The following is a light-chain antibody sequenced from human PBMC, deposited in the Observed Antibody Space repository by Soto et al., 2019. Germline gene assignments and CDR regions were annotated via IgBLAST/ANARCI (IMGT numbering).Light chain of an antibody. J-gene: IGLJ2*01. CDR2: DGS. CDR3: CSYAGSSTVV. V-gene: IGLV2-23*01. Sequence: QSALTQPASVSGSPGQSITISCTGTSSDVGSYNLVSWYQQHPDKAPKLMIYDGSKRPSGVSNRFSGSKSGNTASLTISGLQAEDEADYYCCSYAGSSTVVFGGGTKLTVL. CDR1: SSDVGSYNL.